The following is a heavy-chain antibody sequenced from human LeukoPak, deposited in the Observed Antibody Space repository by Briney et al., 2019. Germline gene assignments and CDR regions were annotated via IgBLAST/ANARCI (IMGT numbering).Heavy chain of an antibody. Sequence: GGSLRLSCAVSGFFVSSDYMSWVRQAPGKGLEWVSLIYASGSTYYADSVKGRFTISRDDSKNIVYLQMNSLRDEDTAVYYCARGMGRNWSHGPWGQGTLVTVSS. CDR1: GFFVSSDY. J-gene: IGHJ1*01. CDR3: ARGMGRNWSHGP. D-gene: IGHD6-13*01. CDR2: IYASGST. V-gene: IGHV3-53*01.